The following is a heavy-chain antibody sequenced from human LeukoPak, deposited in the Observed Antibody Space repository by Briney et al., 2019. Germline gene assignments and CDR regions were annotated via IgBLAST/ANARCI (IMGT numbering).Heavy chain of an antibody. CDR3: ARGGPWELLGYDAFDI. CDR2: INPNSGGT. Sequence: ASVKVSCKASGYTFTGYYMHWVRQAPGQGLEWMGRINPNSGGTNYEQKFQGRVTMTRDTSISTAYMELSRLRSDDTAVYYCARGGPWELLGYDAFDIWGQGTMVTVSS. V-gene: IGHV1-2*06. J-gene: IGHJ3*02. D-gene: IGHD1-26*01. CDR1: GYTFTGYY.